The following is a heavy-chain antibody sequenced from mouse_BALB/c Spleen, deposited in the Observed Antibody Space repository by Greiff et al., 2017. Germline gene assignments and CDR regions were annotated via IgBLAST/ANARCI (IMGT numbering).Heavy chain of an antibody. J-gene: IGHJ1*01. CDR2: INPYNGDT. D-gene: IGHD1-1*02. V-gene: IGHV1-20*02. Sequence: VQLQQSGPELVKPGASVKISCKASGYSFTGYFMNWVMQSHGKSLEWIGRINPYNGDTFYNQKFKGKATLTVDKSSSTAHMELRSRASEDSAVYYCARYGRGSYWYFDVWGAGTTVTVSS. CDR1: GYSFTGYF. CDR3: ARYGRGSYWYFDV.